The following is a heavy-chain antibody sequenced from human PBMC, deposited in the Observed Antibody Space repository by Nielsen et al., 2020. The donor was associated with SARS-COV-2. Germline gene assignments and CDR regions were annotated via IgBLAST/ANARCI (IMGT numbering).Heavy chain of an antibody. CDR2: IYYSGST. Sequence: SETLSLTCTVSGGSISSYYWSWIRQPPGKGLEWIGYIYYSGSTNYNPSLKSRVTISVDTSKNQISLNLSSVTAADTAVYYCARETTTRGYYYYYYMDVWGKGTTVTVSS. D-gene: IGHD4-11*01. J-gene: IGHJ6*03. CDR3: ARETTTRGYYYYYYMDV. V-gene: IGHV4-59*01. CDR1: GGSISSYY.